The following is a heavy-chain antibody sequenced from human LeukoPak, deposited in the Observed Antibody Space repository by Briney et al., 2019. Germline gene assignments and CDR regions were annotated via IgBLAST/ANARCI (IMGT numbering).Heavy chain of an antibody. Sequence: SETLSLTCTVSGGSISSYYWSWIRQPPGKGLERIGYIYYSGSTNYNPSLKSRVTISVDTSKNQFSLKLSSVTAADTAVYYCARAIAAAGTRGAFDIWGQGTMVTVSS. V-gene: IGHV4-59*01. CDR1: GGSISSYY. CDR2: IYYSGST. CDR3: ARAIAAAGTRGAFDI. J-gene: IGHJ3*02. D-gene: IGHD6-13*01.